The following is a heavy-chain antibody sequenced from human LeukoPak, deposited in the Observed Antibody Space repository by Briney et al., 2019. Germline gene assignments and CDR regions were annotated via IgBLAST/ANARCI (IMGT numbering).Heavy chain of an antibody. Sequence: SVKVSCKASGGTFSSYAISWVRQAPGQGLEWMGGIIPIFGTANYARKFQGRVTITADESTSTAYMELSSLRSEDTAVYYCARGIDSSGWFDYWGQGTLVTVSS. CDR2: IIPIFGTA. D-gene: IGHD6-19*01. CDR1: GGTFSSYA. CDR3: ARGIDSSGWFDY. V-gene: IGHV1-69*13. J-gene: IGHJ4*02.